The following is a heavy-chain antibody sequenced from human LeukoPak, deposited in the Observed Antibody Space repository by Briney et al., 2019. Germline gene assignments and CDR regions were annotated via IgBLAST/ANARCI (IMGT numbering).Heavy chain of an antibody. J-gene: IGHJ4*02. CDR3: ARVSSGWTTGGEDYYFDY. CDR2: INPSGGST. CDR1: GYTFTSYY. D-gene: IGHD6-19*01. Sequence: PWASVKVSCKASGYTFTSYYMHWVRQAPGQGLEWMGIINPSGGSTSYAQKFQGRVTMTRDTSTSTVYMELSSLRSEDTAVYYCARVSSGWTTGGEDYYFDYWGQGTLVTVSS. V-gene: IGHV1-46*01.